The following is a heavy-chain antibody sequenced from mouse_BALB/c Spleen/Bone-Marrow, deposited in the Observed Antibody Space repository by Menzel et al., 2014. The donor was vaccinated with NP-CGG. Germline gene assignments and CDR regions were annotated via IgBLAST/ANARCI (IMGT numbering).Heavy chain of an antibody. Sequence: QVQLQQPGADLVRPGASVKLSCKASGYTFTSYWINWVKQRPGQGLEWIGNIYPSDGYTNYNQKFRDKATLTVDTSSSTAYMQLSSPTSEDSAVYYCTRQDYYGNSYWYFDVWGAGTTVTDSS. CDR3: TRQDYYGNSYWYFDV. J-gene: IGHJ1*01. D-gene: IGHD1-1*01. V-gene: IGHV1-59*01. CDR1: GYTFTSYW. CDR2: IYPSDGYT.